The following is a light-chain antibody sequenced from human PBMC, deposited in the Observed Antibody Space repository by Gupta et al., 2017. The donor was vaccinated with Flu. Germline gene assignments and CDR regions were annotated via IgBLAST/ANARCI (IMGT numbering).Light chain of an antibody. CDR3: QQAHSFPIT. CDR2: PAS. J-gene: IGKJ4*01. V-gene: IGKV1-12*01. CDR1: HDISVW. Sequence: PSFLSASVGDRVTMTCRASHDISVWLAWYQQQPGKAPKLLIYPASSLQSGVPSRFSGSGSGTDFTLTINGLQPEEFGTFYCQQAHSFPITFGRGTKVEIK.